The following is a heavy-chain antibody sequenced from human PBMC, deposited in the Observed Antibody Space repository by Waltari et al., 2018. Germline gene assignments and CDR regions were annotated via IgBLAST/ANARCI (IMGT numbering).Heavy chain of an antibody. V-gene: IGHV3-23*04. CDR1: GFTFSSYA. CDR2: ISGSGDST. Sequence: EVQLVESGGGLVQPGGSLRLSCAASGFTFSSYAMNWVRQAPGKGLEWVSAISGSGDSTYYAEAVKGRFTISRDNSKNTLYVQMNSLRAEDTAVYYCANLGYYDFWSGSNSDFAYWGQGTLVTVSS. CDR3: ANLGYYDFWSGSNSDFAY. D-gene: IGHD3-3*01. J-gene: IGHJ4*02.